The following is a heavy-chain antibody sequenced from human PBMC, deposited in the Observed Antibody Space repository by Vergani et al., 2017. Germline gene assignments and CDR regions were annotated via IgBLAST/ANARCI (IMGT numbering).Heavy chain of an antibody. J-gene: IGHJ4*02. D-gene: IGHD4-17*01. CDR1: GFTFSHYS. CDR2: INKDGSEQ. CDR3: ARDPEHGAIDY. V-gene: IGHV3-7*01. Sequence: EVQMVESGGGLVKPGGSLRLSCVASGFTFSHYSMNWVRLAPGKGLEWVAEINKDGSEQYYVDSVRGRFTISRDNTKNSLYLQMNSLRGEDTAVYYCARDPEHGAIDYWGQGTLVTVSS.